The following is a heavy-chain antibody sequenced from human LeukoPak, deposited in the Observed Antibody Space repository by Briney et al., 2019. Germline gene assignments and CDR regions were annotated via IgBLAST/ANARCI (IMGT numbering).Heavy chain of an antibody. Sequence: SVKLSCKASGSTFTSYDINWVRQPTGHVLGWMGWMNPNISNTGYAQKFQGGVTMTTNTTIGTAYMELSSLRSEETAVYYCARGHLLRFLEWAVYYYGMDVWGQGTTVTVSS. CDR1: GSTFTSYD. J-gene: IGHJ6*02. D-gene: IGHD3-3*01. CDR3: ARGHLLRFLEWAVYYYGMDV. V-gene: IGHV1-8*01. CDR2: MNPNISNT.